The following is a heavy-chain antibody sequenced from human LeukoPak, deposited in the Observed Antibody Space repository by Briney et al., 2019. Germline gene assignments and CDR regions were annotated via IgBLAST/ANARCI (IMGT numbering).Heavy chain of an antibody. J-gene: IGHJ4*02. Sequence: GGSLRLSCAASGFTFSSYSMNWVRQAPGKGLEWVANIKQDGSEKYYVDSAKGRFTISRDNSKNSLYLQMNSLRAEDTAVYYCARGSGYSSSPFDYWGQGTLVTVSS. CDR3: ARGSGYSSSPFDY. CDR1: GFTFSSYS. CDR2: IKQDGSEK. D-gene: IGHD6-13*01. V-gene: IGHV3-7*01.